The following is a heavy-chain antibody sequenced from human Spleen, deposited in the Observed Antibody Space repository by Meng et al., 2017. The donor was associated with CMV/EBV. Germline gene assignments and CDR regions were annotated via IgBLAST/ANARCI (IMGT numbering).Heavy chain of an antibody. J-gene: IGHJ4*02. CDR3: ARDLPFALVRGIIDY. Sequence: ASGCTCSSYRIKWSRQAREKGVQWVSSISSSSIIYYADSVKGRFTISRDNARNSLYLQMNTLRAEDTAVYYCARDLPFALVRGIIDYWGQGTLVTVSS. CDR2: ISSSSII. CDR1: GCTCSSYR. D-gene: IGHD3-10*01. V-gene: IGHV3-21*01.